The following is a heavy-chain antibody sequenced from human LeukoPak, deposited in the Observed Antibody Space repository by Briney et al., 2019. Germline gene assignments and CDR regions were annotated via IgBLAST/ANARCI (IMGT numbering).Heavy chain of an antibody. D-gene: IGHD5-18*01. CDR1: GFAFGTYA. CDR2: IGGSGTSA. V-gene: IGHV3-23*01. Sequence: TGGSLRLSCAGSGFAFGTYAMSWVRLAPGKGLEWVSAIGGSGTSAYYADSLKGRFTISRDNSKNTLYLQVNSLRAEDTAVYYCAKDDSAYSYASFDYWGQGTLVTVSS. J-gene: IGHJ4*02. CDR3: AKDDSAYSYASFDY.